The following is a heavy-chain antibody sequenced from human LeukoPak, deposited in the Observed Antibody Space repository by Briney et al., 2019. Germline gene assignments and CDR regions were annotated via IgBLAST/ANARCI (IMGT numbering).Heavy chain of an antibody. D-gene: IGHD3-10*01. CDR1: RGSISGYS. V-gene: IGHV4-59*12. CDR2: IYYSGDT. CDR3: ARDSGTTGEVKFDP. Sequence: PSETLSLTCTVSRGSISGYSWSWIRQSPGGGLEWIGYIYYSGDTAYNPSLKSRVTMSVDTSKNQFSLKLSSVTAADTAVYYCARDSGTTGEVKFDPWGQGTLVTVS. J-gene: IGHJ5*02.